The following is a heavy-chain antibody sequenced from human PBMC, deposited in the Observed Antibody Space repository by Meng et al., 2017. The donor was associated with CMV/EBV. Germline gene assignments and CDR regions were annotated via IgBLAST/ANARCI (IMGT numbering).Heavy chain of an antibody. CDR1: TFTNNY. Sequence: TFTNNYLHWVRQAPGQGLEWMGIINPSGGSTNYAQKFQGRITMTRDTSTSTVYMELSSLISEDTAVYYCARDPLNKKKIDTAGTWFDFWGQGTLVTVSS. CDR3: ARDPLNKKKIDTAGTWFDF. CDR2: INPSGGST. D-gene: IGHD6-13*01. J-gene: IGHJ4*02. V-gene: IGHV1-46*01.